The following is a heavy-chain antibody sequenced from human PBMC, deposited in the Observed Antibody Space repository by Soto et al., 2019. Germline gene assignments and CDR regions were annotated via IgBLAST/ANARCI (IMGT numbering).Heavy chain of an antibody. Sequence: SETLSLTCTVSGGSISSYYWSWIRQPPGKGLEWIGSIYYSGSTYYNPSLKSRVTISVDTSKNQFSLKLSSVTAADTAVYYCARHERIAVAAYLYYGMDVWGQGTTVTVSS. V-gene: IGHV4-59*05. J-gene: IGHJ6*02. CDR1: GGSISSYY. CDR2: IYYSGST. CDR3: ARHERIAVAAYLYYGMDV. D-gene: IGHD6-19*01.